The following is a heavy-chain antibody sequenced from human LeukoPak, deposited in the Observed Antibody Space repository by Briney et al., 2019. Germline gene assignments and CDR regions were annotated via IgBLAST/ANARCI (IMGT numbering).Heavy chain of an antibody. D-gene: IGHD6-13*01. CDR3: ALAAAGTFAFDI. V-gene: IGHV1-69*13. Sequence: ASVKVSCKASGGTFSSYAISWVRQAPGQGLEWMGGIIPIFGTANYAQKFQGRVTITADESTSTAYMELSSLRSEDTAVYYCALAAAGTFAFDIWGQGTMVTVSS. CDR2: IIPIFGTA. J-gene: IGHJ3*02. CDR1: GGTFSSYA.